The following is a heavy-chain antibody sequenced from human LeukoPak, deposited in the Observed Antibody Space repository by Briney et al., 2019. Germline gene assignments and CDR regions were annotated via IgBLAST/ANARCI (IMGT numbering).Heavy chain of an antibody. Sequence: GGSLRLSCAASGFTFSRYWIHWVRQAPGKGLVWVSRNNTDGSSTTYADSVKGRFTISRDNAKNTLYLQMNSLRAEDTAVYYCARSAYYDRSGYYHDYWGQGTLVTVSS. CDR2: NNTDGSST. J-gene: IGHJ4*01. CDR3: ARSAYYDRSGYYHDY. CDR1: GFTFSRYW. V-gene: IGHV3-74*01. D-gene: IGHD3-22*01.